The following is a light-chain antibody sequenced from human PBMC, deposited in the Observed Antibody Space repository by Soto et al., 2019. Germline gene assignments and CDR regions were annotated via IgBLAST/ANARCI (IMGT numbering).Light chain of an antibody. CDR2: GVS. CDR3: SSYKTSSTVVV. CDR1: SSYIGGYNY. J-gene: IGLJ2*01. Sequence: QYALTQPASVSGSPGQSITISCTGTSSYIGGYNYVSWYQQYPGKAPKLMIFGVSDRPSGVSNRFSGSKSGNTASLTISGLQAEDEADYYCSSYKTSSTVVVFGGGTQLTVL. V-gene: IGLV2-14*01.